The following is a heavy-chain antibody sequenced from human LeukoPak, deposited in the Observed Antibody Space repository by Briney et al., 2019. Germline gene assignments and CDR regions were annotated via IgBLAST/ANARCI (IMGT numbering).Heavy chain of an antibody. CDR3: ARGGKSRIAVAGYYYYYGMDV. CDR1: GGSISSYY. Sequence: SETLSLTCTVSGGSISSYYWSWIRQPPGKGLEWIGEINHSGSTNYNPSLKSRVTISVDTSKNQFSLKLSSVTAADTAVYYCARGGKSRIAVAGYYYYYGMDVWGQGTTVTVSS. D-gene: IGHD6-19*01. V-gene: IGHV4-34*01. CDR2: INHSGST. J-gene: IGHJ6*02.